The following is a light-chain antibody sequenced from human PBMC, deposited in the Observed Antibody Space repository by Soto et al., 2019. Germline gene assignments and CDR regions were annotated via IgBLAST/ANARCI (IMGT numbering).Light chain of an antibody. CDR2: WAP. Sequence: DIVMTQSPDSLAVSLGERATINCKSSQSVLYSSNNKNYLAWYQQKPGQPPKLLIYWAPTRESGVPDRFSGSGSGTDFTLTISSLQAEDVAVYYCQQYYSTRTFGQGTKVDIK. V-gene: IGKV4-1*01. J-gene: IGKJ1*01. CDR3: QQYYSTRT. CDR1: QSVLYSSNNKNY.